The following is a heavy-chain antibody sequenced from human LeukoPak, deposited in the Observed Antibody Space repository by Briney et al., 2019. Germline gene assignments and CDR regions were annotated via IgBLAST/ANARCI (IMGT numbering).Heavy chain of an antibody. V-gene: IGHV3-23*01. CDR1: GSTFSSYA. D-gene: IGHD1-14*01. CDR3: ARTHSSANYYYYYGMDV. Sequence: GGSLRLSCAASGSTFSSYAMSWVRQAPGKGLEWVSAISGSGGSTYYADSVKGRFTISRDNSKNTLYLQMNSLRAEDTAVYYCARTHSSANYYYYYGMDVWGQGTTVTVSS. CDR2: ISGSGGST. J-gene: IGHJ6*02.